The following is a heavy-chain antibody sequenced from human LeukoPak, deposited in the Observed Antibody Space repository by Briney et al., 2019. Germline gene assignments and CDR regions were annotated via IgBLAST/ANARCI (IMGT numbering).Heavy chain of an antibody. D-gene: IGHD5-12*01. CDR1: GFSLSTSGVG. CDR2: IYWDGDK. CDR3: AHSRYSGYADDAFDI. J-gene: IGHJ3*02. Sequence: KESGPTLVKPTQTLTLTCTFSGFSLSTSGVGVGWIRQPPGKALEWLALIYWDGDKRYSPSLKSRLTITKDTSKNQVVLTMTNMDPVDTATYYCAHSRYSGYADDAFDIWGQGTMVTVSS. V-gene: IGHV2-5*02.